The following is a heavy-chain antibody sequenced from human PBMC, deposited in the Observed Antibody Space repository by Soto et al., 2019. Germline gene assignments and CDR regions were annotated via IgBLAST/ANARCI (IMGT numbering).Heavy chain of an antibody. CDR2: MYYNVGT. CDR1: GSSISSSGYY. J-gene: IGHJ4*02. D-gene: IGHD6-19*01. V-gene: IGHV4-39*01. Sequence: SETLSLTCIVSGSSISSSGYYWGWIRQPPGKGLEWIASMYYNVGTYYNPSLKSRVTISVDTSANQFSLKLSSVTAADTAVYYCARHRYSSGWRDPKFDYWGQGTLVTVSS. CDR3: ARHRYSSGWRDPKFDY.